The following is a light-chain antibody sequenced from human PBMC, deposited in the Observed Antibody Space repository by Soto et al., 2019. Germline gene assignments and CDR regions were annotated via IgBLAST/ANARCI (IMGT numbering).Light chain of an antibody. CDR2: AAS. CDR3: LPKYFYPFT. CDR1: QGIRND. Sequence: AIQMTQSPSSLSASVGDRVTITCRASQGIRNDLDWFQQKPGKAPKLLIYAASNLQSGVPARFSGSGSGTDFTLTISSLQPEDFATYYCLPKYFYPFTFGPGTKVDIQ. J-gene: IGKJ3*01. V-gene: IGKV1-6*01.